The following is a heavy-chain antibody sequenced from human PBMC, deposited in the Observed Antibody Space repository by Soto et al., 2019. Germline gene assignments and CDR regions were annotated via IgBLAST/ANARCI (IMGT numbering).Heavy chain of an antibody. V-gene: IGHV3-30*18. Sequence: GGSLRLSCAASGFTFSSYGMHWVRQAPGKGLEWVAVISYDGSNKYYADSVKGRFTISRDNSKNTLYLQMNSLRAEDTAVYYCAKAMSGPRGGPSPGSGPDYWGQGTLVTVSS. CDR3: AKAMSGPRGGPSPGSGPDY. J-gene: IGHJ4*02. CDR1: GFTFSSYG. CDR2: ISYDGSNK. D-gene: IGHD3-22*01.